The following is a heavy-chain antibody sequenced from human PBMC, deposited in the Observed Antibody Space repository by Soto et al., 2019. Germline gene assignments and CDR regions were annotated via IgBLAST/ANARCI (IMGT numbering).Heavy chain of an antibody. Sequence: GGSLRLSCAVSGFIFTNYKMTWVRQAPGKGLEWVSFISTDSRDIYYADSVQGRFTISRDNAKDTLYLQMNSLRAEDTAVYYCAREGGLAIAVAGAFDIWGQGTMVTVSS. D-gene: IGHD6-19*01. CDR3: AREGGLAIAVAGAFDI. CDR1: GFIFTNYK. CDR2: ISTDSRDI. V-gene: IGHV3-48*01. J-gene: IGHJ3*02.